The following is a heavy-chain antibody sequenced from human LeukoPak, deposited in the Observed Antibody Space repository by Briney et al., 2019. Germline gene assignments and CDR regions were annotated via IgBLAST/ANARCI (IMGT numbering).Heavy chain of an antibody. D-gene: IGHD6-19*01. V-gene: IGHV3-49*04. CDR1: GFTFGDYA. CDR2: IRSKAYGGTT. J-gene: IGHJ4*02. CDR3: RSGWYN. Sequence: TGGSLRLSCTASGFTFGDYAMTWVRQAPGKGLEWVGFIRSKAYGGTTEYAASVKGRFTISRDDSKSIAYLQMNSLKTEDTAVYYCRSGWYNWGQGTLVTVSS.